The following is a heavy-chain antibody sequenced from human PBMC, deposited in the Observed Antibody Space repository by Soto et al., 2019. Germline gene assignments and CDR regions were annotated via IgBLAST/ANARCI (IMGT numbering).Heavy chain of an antibody. CDR1: GDTFSTYG. CDR3: ARGISGGAIYGY. J-gene: IGHJ4*02. D-gene: IGHD3-10*01. CDR2: IIPIFGTT. V-gene: IGHV1-69*06. Sequence: SVKVSCKASGDTFSTYGINWVRQAPGQGLEWMARIIPIFGTTDYAQKFQGRVTVSADKSTSTAYLELTSLRSEDTAVYYCARGISGGAIYGYWGQGTLVTVSS.